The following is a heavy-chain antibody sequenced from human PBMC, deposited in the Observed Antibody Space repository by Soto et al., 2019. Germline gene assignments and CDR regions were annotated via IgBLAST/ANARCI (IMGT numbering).Heavy chain of an antibody. CDR1: GGSISSTNYY. CDR2: ISYSGST. D-gene: IGHD4-17*01. J-gene: IGHJ4*02. Sequence: PSDTLSLTCTVSGGSISSTNYYWGWIRQPPGKGLEWIGSISYSGSTFYNPSLKSRVSITVDTSKNQFSLKMSSVTAADTAVFYCASLNYGDYRHYWGQGTLVTVSS. V-gene: IGHV4-39*01. CDR3: ASLNYGDYRHY.